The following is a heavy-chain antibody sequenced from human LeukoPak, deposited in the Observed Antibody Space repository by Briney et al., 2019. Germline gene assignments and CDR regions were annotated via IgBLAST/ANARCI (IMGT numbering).Heavy chain of an antibody. CDR3: AKGAGGFSYYNWFDP. Sequence: SETLSLTCAVYGGSFSGYYWSWIRQPPGKGLEWIGEINHSGSTNYNPSLKSRVTISVDTSKNQFSLKLASVTAADTAVYYCAKGAGGFSYYNWFDPWGQGTLVTVSS. J-gene: IGHJ5*02. V-gene: IGHV4-34*01. CDR2: INHSGST. CDR1: GGSFSGYY. D-gene: IGHD5-18*01.